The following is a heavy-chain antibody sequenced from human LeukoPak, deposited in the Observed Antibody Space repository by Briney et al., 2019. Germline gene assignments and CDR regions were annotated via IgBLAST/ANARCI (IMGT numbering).Heavy chain of an antibody. CDR2: VTGSGDST. Sequence: PGGSLRLSCAASGFIVSSNYMSWVRQAPGKGLEWVSVVTGSGDSTYHADSVKGRFTISRDNYKNIIYLQMNSLRAEDTAVYYCAKGFYYGSGSQRYLDYWGQGTLVTVSS. V-gene: IGHV3-23*01. J-gene: IGHJ4*02. CDR1: GFIVSSNY. CDR3: AKGFYYGSGSQRYLDY. D-gene: IGHD3-10*01.